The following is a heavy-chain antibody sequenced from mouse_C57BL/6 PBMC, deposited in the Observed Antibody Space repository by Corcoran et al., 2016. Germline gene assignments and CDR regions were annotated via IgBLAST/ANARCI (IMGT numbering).Heavy chain of an antibody. CDR3: ATDY. V-gene: IGHV1-85*01. J-gene: IGHJ3*01. CDR2: IYPRDGST. Sequence: VQLQQSGPVLVKPGASVKMSCKASGYTFTDYYMNWVKQRPGQGLEWIGWIYPRDGSTKYNEKFKGKATLTVDTSSSTAYMELHSLTSEDSAVYFCATDYWGQGTLVTVSA. CDR1: GYTFTDYY.